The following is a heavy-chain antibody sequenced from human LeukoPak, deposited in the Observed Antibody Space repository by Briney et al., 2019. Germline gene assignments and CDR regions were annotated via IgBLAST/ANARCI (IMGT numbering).Heavy chain of an antibody. D-gene: IGHD1-26*01. CDR2: IYYSGST. CDR1: GGSISSSSYY. Sequence: SETLSLTCTVSGGSISSSSYYWGWIRQPPGKGLEWIGSIYYSGSTYYNPSLKSRVTISVDTSKNQFSLKLSSVTAADTAVCYCARQRYSGSYFVDYWGQGTLVTVSS. CDR3: ARQRYSGSYFVDY. J-gene: IGHJ4*02. V-gene: IGHV4-39*01.